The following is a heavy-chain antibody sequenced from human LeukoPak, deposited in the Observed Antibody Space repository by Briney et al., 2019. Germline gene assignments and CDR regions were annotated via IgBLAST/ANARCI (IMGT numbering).Heavy chain of an antibody. V-gene: IGHV1-46*01. J-gene: IGHJ4*02. CDR3: AREEARDGSTGYYFDY. Sequence: SXXXSXXTXXNXXIXXXRXXPGQGIEWMGIINPRYGSATYAQKFQGRVTMTRDMSTSTVHMELSSLRSDDTAVYYCAREEARDGSTGYYFDYWGQGTLLTVSS. D-gene: IGHD5-24*01. CDR2: INPRYGSA. CDR1: XXTXXNXX.